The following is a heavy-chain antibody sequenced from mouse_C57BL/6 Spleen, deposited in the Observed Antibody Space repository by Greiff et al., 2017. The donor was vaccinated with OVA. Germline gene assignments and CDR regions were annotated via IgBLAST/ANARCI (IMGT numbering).Heavy chain of an antibody. D-gene: IGHD3-2*02. CDR2: INPNNGGT. CDR3: ALAQATGYAMDY. V-gene: IGHV1-22*01. Sequence: VQLKESGPELVKPGASVKMSCKASGYTFTDYNMHWVKQSHGKSLEWIGYINPNNGGTSYNQKFKGKATLTVNKSSSTAYMELRSLTSEDSAVYYCALAQATGYAMDYWGKGTSVTVSS. CDR1: GYTFTDYN. J-gene: IGHJ4*01.